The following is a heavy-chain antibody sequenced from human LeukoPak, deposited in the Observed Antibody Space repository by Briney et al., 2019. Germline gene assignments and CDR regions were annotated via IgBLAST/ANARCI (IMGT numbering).Heavy chain of an antibody. CDR1: GGTFSSYA. CDR3: ARDKFDGMDV. J-gene: IGHJ6*02. Sequence: ASVKVSCKASGGTFSSYAISWVRQAPGQGLEWMGGIIPIFGTANYAQKFQGRVTITRDTSASTAYIELSSLRSEDTAVYYCARDKFDGMDVWGQGTTVTVSS. V-gene: IGHV1-69*05. CDR2: IIPIFGTA.